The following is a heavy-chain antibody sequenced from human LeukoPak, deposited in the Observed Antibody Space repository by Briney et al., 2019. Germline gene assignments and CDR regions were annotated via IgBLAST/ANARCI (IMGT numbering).Heavy chain of an antibody. CDR1: GYTFTSYY. D-gene: IGHD3-10*01. CDR2: INPSGGST. J-gene: IGHJ3*02. Sequence: ASVKVSCKASGYTFTSYYMHWVRQAPGQGPEWMGIINPSGGSTSYAQKFQGRVTMTRDTSTSTVYMELSSLRSEDTAVYYCARDQIGDSWFGESLDAFDIWGQGTMVTVSS. CDR3: ARDQIGDSWFGESLDAFDI. V-gene: IGHV1-46*01.